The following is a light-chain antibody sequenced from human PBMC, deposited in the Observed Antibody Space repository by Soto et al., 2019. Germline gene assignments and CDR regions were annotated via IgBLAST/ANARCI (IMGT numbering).Light chain of an antibody. CDR1: SSDVGGYNY. CDR2: EVT. CDR3: GSYTSSNTLV. Sequence: QSVLTQPASESGSPGQSITISCTGTSSDVGGYNYVSWYQQHPGKAPKLLIYEVTYRPSGVSNRFSGSKSGNTASLTISGLQAEDEADYFCGSYTSSNTLVFGTGTKVTVL. V-gene: IGLV2-14*03. J-gene: IGLJ1*01.